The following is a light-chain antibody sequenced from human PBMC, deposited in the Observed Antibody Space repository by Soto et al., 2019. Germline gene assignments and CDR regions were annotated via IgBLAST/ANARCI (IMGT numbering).Light chain of an antibody. CDR2: EVS. CDR1: SSDVGGYNY. V-gene: IGLV2-14*01. CDR3: SSYTSSSTYV. Sequence: QSALTQPASVSGSPGQSITISCTGTSSDVGGYNYVSWSQQHPGKAPQLMIYEVSNRPSGVSNRFSGSKSGNTASLTISGLQAEDEADYYCSSYTSSSTYVFGTGTKLT. J-gene: IGLJ1*01.